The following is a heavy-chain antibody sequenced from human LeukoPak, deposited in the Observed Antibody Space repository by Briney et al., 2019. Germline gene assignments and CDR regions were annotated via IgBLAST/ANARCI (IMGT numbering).Heavy chain of an antibody. D-gene: IGHD2-15*01. J-gene: IGHJ5*02. CDR2: TYPGDSNT. Sequence: RGESLKISCKGSGYIFTNNWIGWVRQLPGKGLEWMGITYPGDSNTRYSPSFQGQVTISADKSISSAYLQWSSLKASDTAMYYCVRSPACSSGTCYPNWFDPWGQGTLVTVSS. CDR3: VRSPACSSGTCYPNWFDP. CDR1: GYIFTNNW. V-gene: IGHV5-51*01.